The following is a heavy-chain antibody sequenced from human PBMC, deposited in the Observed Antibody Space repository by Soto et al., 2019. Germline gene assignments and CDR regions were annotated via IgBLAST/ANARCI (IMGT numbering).Heavy chain of an antibody. CDR2: IYYSGST. Sequence: SETLSLTCTVSGGSISSGGYYWSWIRQHPGKGLEWIGYIYYSGSTYYNPSLKSRVTISVDTSKNQFSLKLSSVTAADTAVYYCARLLRYFDWFRSDYYGMDVWGQGTTVTVSS. D-gene: IGHD3-9*01. CDR1: GGSISSGGYY. J-gene: IGHJ6*02. CDR3: ARLLRYFDWFRSDYYGMDV. V-gene: IGHV4-31*03.